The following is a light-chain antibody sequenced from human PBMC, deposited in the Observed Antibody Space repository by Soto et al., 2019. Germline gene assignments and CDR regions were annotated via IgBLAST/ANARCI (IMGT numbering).Light chain of an antibody. CDR2: AVT. CDR1: SSDIGGYNY. J-gene: IGLJ1*01. CDR3: TSYTRSSTYV. V-gene: IGLV2-14*01. Sequence: SVLTQPASVSWSPGQSITISCTGTSSDIGGYNYVSWYQQDSGKAPKLIIYAVTDRPSGVSSRFSGSKSGNTAFLTISGLQAEDEADYYCTSYTRSSTYVFGTGTKVTVL.